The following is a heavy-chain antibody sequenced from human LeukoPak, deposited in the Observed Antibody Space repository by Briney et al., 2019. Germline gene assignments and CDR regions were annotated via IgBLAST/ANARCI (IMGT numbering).Heavy chain of an antibody. CDR3: AKDRDWNYVIEY. V-gene: IGHV3-33*06. Sequence: PGRSLRLSCAASGFTFSSYGMHWVRQAPGKGLEGVAVIWYDGSNKYYADAVKGRFTISRDNSKNTLYLQMNSLRAEDTAVYYCAKDRDWNYVIEYWGQGTLVTVSS. CDR2: IWYDGSNK. CDR1: GFTFSSYG. J-gene: IGHJ4*02. D-gene: IGHD1-7*01.